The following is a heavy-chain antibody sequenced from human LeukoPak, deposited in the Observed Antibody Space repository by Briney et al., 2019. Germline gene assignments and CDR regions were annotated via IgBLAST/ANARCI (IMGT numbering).Heavy chain of an antibody. J-gene: IGHJ4*02. CDR2: IYYSGST. V-gene: IGHV4-59*01. Sequence: PSETLSLTCTVSGGSISSYYWSWIRQPPGKGLEWIGYIYYSGSTNYNPSLKSRVTISVDTSKNQFSLKLSSVTAADTAVHYCARTYDFWSGYYFDYWGQGTLVTVSS. D-gene: IGHD3-3*01. CDR1: GGSISSYY. CDR3: ARTYDFWSGYYFDY.